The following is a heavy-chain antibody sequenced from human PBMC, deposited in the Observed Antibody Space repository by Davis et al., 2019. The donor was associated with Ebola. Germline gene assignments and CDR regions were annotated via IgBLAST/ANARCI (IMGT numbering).Heavy chain of an antibody. CDR2: INAGNGNT. CDR3: AREGYSSGFIDY. J-gene: IGHJ4*02. CDR1: GYTFTSYA. V-gene: IGHV1-3*01. Sequence: ASVKVSCKASGYTFTSYAMHWVRQAPGQRLEWMGWINAGNGNTKYSQKFQGRVTMTRNTSISTAYMELSSLRSEDTAVYYCAREGYSSGFIDYWGQGTLVTVSS. D-gene: IGHD6-19*01.